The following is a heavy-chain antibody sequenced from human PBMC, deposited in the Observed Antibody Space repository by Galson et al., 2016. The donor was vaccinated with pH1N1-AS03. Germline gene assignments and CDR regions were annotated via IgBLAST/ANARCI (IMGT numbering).Heavy chain of an antibody. CDR1: GYTFSDYY. Sequence: SVKVSCKASGYTFSDYYLHWVRQAPGQGLEWMGWINPDTGNTDFAQKFQGRVTMTRDRSITTGYMELSRLQSDDTAVYYRARAKGNSKGLGSWGQGSLVTVPT. V-gene: IGHV1-2*02. J-gene: IGHJ5*02. CDR3: ARAKGNSKGLGS. D-gene: IGHD4-23*01. CDR2: INPDTGNT.